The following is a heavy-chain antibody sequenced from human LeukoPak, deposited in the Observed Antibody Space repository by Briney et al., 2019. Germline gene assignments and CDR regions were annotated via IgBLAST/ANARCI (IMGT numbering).Heavy chain of an antibody. D-gene: IGHD4-23*01. V-gene: IGHV3-30*18. CDR1: GFTFSSYG. CDR2: ISYYGSNK. Sequence: GGSLRLSCAASGFTFSSYGMHWVRQAPGKGLEWVAIISYYGSNKFYADSVKGRFTISRDNSKNTLYLQTNSLRAEDTAVYYCAKVSLRWWGYVDYWGLGTLVTVSS. CDR3: AKVSLRWWGYVDY. J-gene: IGHJ4*02.